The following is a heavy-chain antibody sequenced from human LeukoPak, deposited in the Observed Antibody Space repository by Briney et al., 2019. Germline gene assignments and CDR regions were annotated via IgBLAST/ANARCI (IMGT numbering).Heavy chain of an antibody. CDR3: ASSYYGVFDY. V-gene: IGHV1-69*13. D-gene: IGHD4-17*01. Sequence: SVKVSCKASGGTFSSYAISWVRQAPGQGFEWMGGIIPIFGTANYAQKFQGRVTITADESTSTAYMELSSLRSEDTAVYYCASSYYGVFDYWGQGTLVTVSS. CDR1: GGTFSSYA. CDR2: IIPIFGTA. J-gene: IGHJ4*02.